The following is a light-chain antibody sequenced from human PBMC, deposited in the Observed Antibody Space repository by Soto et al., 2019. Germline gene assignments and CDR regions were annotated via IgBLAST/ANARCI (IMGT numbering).Light chain of an antibody. Sequence: QSLITHPASLSGSPGQSITISCTGTSSDVGGYNYVSWYQQHPGKAPKLMIYEVSNRPSGVSNRFSGSKSGNTASLTISGLQAEDEADYYCSSYTSSSTYVFGTGTKVTVL. CDR3: SSYTSSSTYV. J-gene: IGLJ1*01. CDR1: SSDVGGYNY. CDR2: EVS. V-gene: IGLV2-14*01.